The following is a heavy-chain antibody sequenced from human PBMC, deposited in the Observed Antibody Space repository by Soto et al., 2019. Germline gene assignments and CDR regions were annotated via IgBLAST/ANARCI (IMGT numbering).Heavy chain of an antibody. V-gene: IGHV3-21*01. J-gene: IGHJ6*02. CDR1: GFTFSNYA. CDR3: VRAGHVFDVHYYGMDL. Sequence: GGSLRLSCAASGFTFSNYAMSWVRQAPGKGLEWVSSISSSGTYIYYADSVKGRFAISRDNANNVMYLQMDTLRAEDTAVYYCVRAGHVFDVHYYGMDLWGQGTTVTVSS. CDR2: ISSSGTYI. D-gene: IGHD3-10*01.